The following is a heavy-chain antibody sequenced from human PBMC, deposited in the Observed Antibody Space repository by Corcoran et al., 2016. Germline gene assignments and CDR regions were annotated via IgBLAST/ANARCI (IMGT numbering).Heavy chain of an antibody. J-gene: IGHJ4*02. CDR1: GFTFSSYS. CDR3: ARDGTILGVVTYFDY. D-gene: IGHD3-3*01. CDR2: ISSSSSTI. V-gene: IGHV3-48*02. Sequence: EVQLVESGGGLVHPGGSLRLSCAASGFTFSSYSMNWVREAPGKGLEWVSYISSSSSTIYYADSVKGRFTISRDNAKNSLYMQMNSLRDEDTAVYYCARDGTILGVVTYFDYWGQGTLVTVSS.